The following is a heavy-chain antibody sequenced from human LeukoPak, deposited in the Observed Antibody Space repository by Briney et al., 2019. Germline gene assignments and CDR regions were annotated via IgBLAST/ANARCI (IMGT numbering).Heavy chain of an antibody. CDR3: AKEDRYGAKNY. Sequence: GGSLRLSCAASGFTFSSYAMSWVRQAPGKGLEWVSAISGSGARTYYADSVKGRFTFSRDNSKNTLYLQMNSLRAEDTAVYYCAKEDRYGAKNYWGQGTLVTVSS. D-gene: IGHD4-17*01. CDR2: ISGSGART. V-gene: IGHV3-23*01. CDR1: GFTFSSYA. J-gene: IGHJ4*02.